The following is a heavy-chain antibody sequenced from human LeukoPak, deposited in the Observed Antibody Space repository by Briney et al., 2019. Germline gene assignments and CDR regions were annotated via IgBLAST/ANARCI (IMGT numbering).Heavy chain of an antibody. J-gene: IGHJ5*02. V-gene: IGHV3-74*01. Sequence: PGGSLRLSCAASGFTFSSYWMYWVRQAPGKGLVWVSRINGDGSSTSYADSVKGRFTISRDNAKNTLFLQMNSLRAEDTAVYYCARYSGVVIKNWFDPWGQGTLVTVSS. CDR3: ARYSGVVIKNWFDP. CDR1: GFTFSSYW. CDR2: INGDGSST. D-gene: IGHD3-3*01.